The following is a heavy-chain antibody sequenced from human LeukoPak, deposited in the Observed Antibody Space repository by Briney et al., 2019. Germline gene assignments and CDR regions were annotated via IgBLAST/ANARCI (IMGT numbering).Heavy chain of an antibody. J-gene: IGHJ6*04. CDR1: GFTFSSDW. V-gene: IGHV3-7*03. Sequence: GGSLRLSCAASGFTFSSDWMSWVRQAPGKGLEWVANIKQDGGEKYYVDSVKGRFTISRDNAKNSLYLQMNSLRAEDTAVYYCARDGRITMVRGVVYYYYYGMDVWGKGTTVTVSS. CDR2: IKQDGGEK. CDR3: ARDGRITMVRGVVYYYYYGMDV. D-gene: IGHD3-10*01.